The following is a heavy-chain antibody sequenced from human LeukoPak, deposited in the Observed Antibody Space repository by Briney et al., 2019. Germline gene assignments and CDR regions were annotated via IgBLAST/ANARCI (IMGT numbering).Heavy chain of an antibody. Sequence: GGSLRLSCAASGFTFSSYAMSWVRQAPGKGLEWVSAISGSGGSTYYADSVKGRFTISRDNSKNTLYLQMNSPRAEDTAVYYCAKNYYGSGSTLDYWGQGTLVTVSS. CDR1: GFTFSSYA. CDR2: ISGSGGST. V-gene: IGHV3-23*01. J-gene: IGHJ4*02. CDR3: AKNYYGSGSTLDY. D-gene: IGHD3-10*01.